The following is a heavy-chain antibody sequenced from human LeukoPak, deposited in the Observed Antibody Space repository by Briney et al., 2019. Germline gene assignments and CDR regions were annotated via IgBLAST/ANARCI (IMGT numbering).Heavy chain of an antibody. CDR2: IGNDGSNK. CDR3: ARDAMYIDY. CDR1: GFTLSSYG. Sequence: PGGSLRLSCAPSGFTLSSYGMHWARQAPGRGLGWVAVIGNDGSNKYYADSVKGQFTISIDNSKNTLYLQMNSLIAEDTAVYYCARDAMYIDYWGQGTLVTVSS. J-gene: IGHJ4*02. D-gene: IGHD1-14*01. V-gene: IGHV3-33*01.